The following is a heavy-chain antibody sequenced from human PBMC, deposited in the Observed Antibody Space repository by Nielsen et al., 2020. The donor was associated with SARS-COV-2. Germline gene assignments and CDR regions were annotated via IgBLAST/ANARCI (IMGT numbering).Heavy chain of an antibody. V-gene: IGHV3-11*05. J-gene: IGHJ4*02. CDR3: ARVWATVTTYYFGY. CDR2: ISSSSSYT. CDR1: GFTFSDYY. D-gene: IGHD4-17*01. Sequence: GESLKISCAASGFTFSDYYMSWIRQAPGKGLEWVSYISSSSSYTNYADSVKGRFTISRDNAKNSLYLQMNSLRAEDTAAYYCARVWATVTTYYFGYWGQGTLVTVSS.